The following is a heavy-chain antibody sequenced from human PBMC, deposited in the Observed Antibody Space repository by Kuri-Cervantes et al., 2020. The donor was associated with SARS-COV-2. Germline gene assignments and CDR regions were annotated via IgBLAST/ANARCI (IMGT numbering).Heavy chain of an antibody. J-gene: IGHJ6*02. Sequence: GGSLRLSCVASGFTFYDYGFHWVRRAPGKGLQWVAVVLNDGRSKFYSESVRGRFTISKDNSRDTVHLQMTSLTVEDTAMYFCAKMGPGGDLHYYYGMDVWGPGTTVTVSS. V-gene: IGHV3-30*02. CDR3: AKMGPGGDLHYYYGMDV. CDR1: GFTFYDYG. D-gene: IGHD1-26*01. CDR2: VLNDGRSK.